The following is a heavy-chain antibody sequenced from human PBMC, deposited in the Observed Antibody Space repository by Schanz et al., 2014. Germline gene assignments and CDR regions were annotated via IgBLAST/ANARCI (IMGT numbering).Heavy chain of an antibody. Sequence: QVQLVQSGGEVKKPGASATVSCKASGYSFTTYGLNWVRQAPGQGPEWMGWISAYNGHTTYAQKFQGRVTMTTDTSTSTAYMELRSLISDDTAVYYCVRDAGWAFGDYHGMDVWGQGTSVTVSS. CDR3: VRDAGWAFGDYHGMDV. D-gene: IGHD3-10*01. J-gene: IGHJ6*02. V-gene: IGHV1-18*01. CDR2: ISAYNGHT. CDR1: GYSFTTYG.